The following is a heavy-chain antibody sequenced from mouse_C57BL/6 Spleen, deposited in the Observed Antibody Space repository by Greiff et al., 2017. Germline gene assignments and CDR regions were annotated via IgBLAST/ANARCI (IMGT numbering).Heavy chain of an antibody. CDR1: GFTFSDYG. J-gene: IGHJ3*01. D-gene: IGHD2-4*01. CDR3: ATSRYDYPFAY. V-gene: IGHV5-17*01. Sequence: EVKVVESGGGLVKPGGSLKLSCAASGFTFSDYGMHWVRQAPEKGLEWVAYISSGSSTIYYADTVKGRFTISRDNAKNTLFLQMTSLRSEDTAMYYCATSRYDYPFAYWGQGTLVTVSA. CDR2: ISSGSSTI.